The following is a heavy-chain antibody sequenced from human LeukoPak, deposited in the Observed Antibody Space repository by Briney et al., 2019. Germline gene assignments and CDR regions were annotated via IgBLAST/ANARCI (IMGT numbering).Heavy chain of an antibody. V-gene: IGHV4-4*07. CDR2: IYTSGNT. CDR1: GGSFSGYY. CDR3: AREEMAIDY. Sequence: SETLSLTCAVYGGSFSGYYWSWIRQPAGKGLEWIGRIYTSGNTNSNPSLKSRVTMSVDTSKSQFSLKLSSVTAADTAVYYCAREEMAIDYWGQGTLVTVSS. J-gene: IGHJ4*02.